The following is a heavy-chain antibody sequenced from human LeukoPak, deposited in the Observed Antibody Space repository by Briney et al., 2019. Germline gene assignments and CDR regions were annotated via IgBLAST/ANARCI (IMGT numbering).Heavy chain of an antibody. CDR1: GFTFSSYG. D-gene: IGHD1-26*01. V-gene: IGHV3-30*18. CDR3: AKEARWWELMYYFDY. Sequence: SGGSLRLSCAASGFTFSSYGMHWVRQAPGKGLEWVAAISYDGSNKYYADSMKGRFTISRDNSKNTLYLQMNSLRAEDTAVYYCAKEARWWELMYYFDYWGQGTLVTVSS. CDR2: ISYDGSNK. J-gene: IGHJ4*02.